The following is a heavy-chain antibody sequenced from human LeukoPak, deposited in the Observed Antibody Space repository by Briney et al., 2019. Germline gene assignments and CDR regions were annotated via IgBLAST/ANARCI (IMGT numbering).Heavy chain of an antibody. Sequence: GGSLRLSCAASGITFNRYAMHWVRQAPGKGLEWVAVIWYDGSNKYYADSVKGRFTISRDNSKNTLYLQMNSLRAEDTAVYYCARDRDSIVGATTFWFDPWGQGTLVTVSS. CDR2: IWYDGSNK. J-gene: IGHJ5*02. CDR3: ARDRDSIVGATTFWFDP. V-gene: IGHV3-33*08. D-gene: IGHD1-26*01. CDR1: GITFNRYA.